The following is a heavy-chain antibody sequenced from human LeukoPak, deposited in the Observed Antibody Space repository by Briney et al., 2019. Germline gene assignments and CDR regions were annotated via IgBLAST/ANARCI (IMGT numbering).Heavy chain of an antibody. J-gene: IGHJ4*02. CDR1: GGSTTSYY. D-gene: IGHD2-21*01. Sequence: NPSETLSLTCTVSGGSTTSYYWAWLRQPPGKGLEWIGYLYYSGYSNYNPSLKSRVSMSVDTSKNQFSLKLTSVTAADTAVYYCARHSIASDGARLFDYWGRGTLVTVSS. V-gene: IGHV4-59*08. CDR2: LYYSGYS. CDR3: ARHSIASDGARLFDY.